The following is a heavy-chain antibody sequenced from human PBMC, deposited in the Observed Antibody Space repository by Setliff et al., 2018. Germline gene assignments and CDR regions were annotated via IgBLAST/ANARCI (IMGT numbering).Heavy chain of an antibody. CDR2: IYHSGSA. Sequence: SETLSLTCTVSGDSISSGDYFWSWIRQPPGKGLEWIAYIYHSGSAYYNPSLKSRVTMSVDTSKNQFSLHLTSVTAADTAVYYCAREVGTSTSSYAFDVWG. J-gene: IGHJ3*01. D-gene: IGHD1-26*01. V-gene: IGHV4-30-4*08. CDR1: GDSISSGDYF. CDR3: AREVGTSTSSYAFDV.